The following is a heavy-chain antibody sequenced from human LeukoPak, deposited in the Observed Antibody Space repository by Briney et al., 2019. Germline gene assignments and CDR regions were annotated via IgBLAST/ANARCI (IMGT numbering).Heavy chain of an antibody. CDR2: INHSGST. CDR3: ARVNNIVAMPFFDY. D-gene: IGHD5-12*01. V-gene: IGHV4-34*01. Sequence: SETLSLTCAVYGGSFSGYYWSWIRQPPGKGLEWIGEINHSGSTNYNPSPKSRVTISVDTSKNQFSLKLSSVTAADTAVYYCARVNNIVAMPFFDYWGQGTLVTVSS. CDR1: GGSFSGYY. J-gene: IGHJ4*02.